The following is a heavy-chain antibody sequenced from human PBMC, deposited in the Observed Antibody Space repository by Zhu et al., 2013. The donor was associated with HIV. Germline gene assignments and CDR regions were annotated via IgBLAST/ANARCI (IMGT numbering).Heavy chain of an antibody. V-gene: IGHV1-69*12. CDR2: IIPIFGTA. CDR3: ARDCSSTSCPGRDYYYGMDV. J-gene: IGHJ6*02. CDR1: GGTFSSYA. Sequence: QVQLVQSGAEVKKPGSSVKVSCKASGGTFSSYAISWVRQAPGQGLEWMGGIIPIFGTANYAQKFQGRVTITADESTSTAYMELSSLRSEDTAVYYCARDCSSTSCPGRDYYYGMDVWGQGTTVTVSS. D-gene: IGHD2-2*01.